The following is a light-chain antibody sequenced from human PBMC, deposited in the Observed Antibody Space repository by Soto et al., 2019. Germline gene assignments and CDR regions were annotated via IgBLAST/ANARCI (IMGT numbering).Light chain of an antibody. CDR3: QQYNNWPPYT. CDR1: QSVSSN. V-gene: IGKV3-15*01. J-gene: IGKJ2*01. CDR2: GAS. Sequence: EIVMTQSTATLSVSPGQRATLSCRASQSVSSNLAWYQQKPGQAPRLLIYGASTRATGIPARFSGSGSGTEFTLPISSLQSEDFAVYYWQQYNNWPPYTFGQGTKLEIK.